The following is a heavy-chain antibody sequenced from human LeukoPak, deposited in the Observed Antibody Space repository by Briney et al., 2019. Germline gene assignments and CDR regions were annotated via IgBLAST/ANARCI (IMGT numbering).Heavy chain of an antibody. Sequence: GGSLRLSCAASGFTFRNFWMHWVRQTPGKGLVLVSHISTDGTTTDYADSVKGRFTFSRDNSKNTLYLQMNNLRVDDTAVYYCSRVGGSSGFDSWGQGTLVTVSS. CDR2: ISTDGTTT. V-gene: IGHV3-74*01. CDR1: GFTFRNFW. D-gene: IGHD6-6*01. J-gene: IGHJ4*02. CDR3: SRVGGSSGFDS.